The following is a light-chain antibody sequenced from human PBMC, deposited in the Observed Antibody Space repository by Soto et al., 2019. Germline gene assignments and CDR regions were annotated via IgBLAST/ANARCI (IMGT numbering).Light chain of an antibody. V-gene: IGLV2-14*01. CDR1: SSDIGADDF. CDR3: SSYRKTTFPHVV. CDR2: EVT. J-gene: IGLJ2*01. Sequence: QSALTQPASVSGSPGQSSTISCTGTSSDIGADDFVSWYQHHPDKTPKLIIFEVTYRPTGISHRFSASKSGNTASLTISGLEAEDEAFYYCSSYRKTTFPHVVFGGGTQLTVL.